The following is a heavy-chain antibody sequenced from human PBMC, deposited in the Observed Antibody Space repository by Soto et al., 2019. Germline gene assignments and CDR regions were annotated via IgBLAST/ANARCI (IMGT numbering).Heavy chain of an antibody. J-gene: IGHJ3*01. CDR3: ARERRRDDSNTFDALDV. V-gene: IGHV1-69*04. D-gene: IGHD3-22*01. CDR2: IIPLVHII. Sequence: QVQLVQSGAEVKKPWSSVKVSCKASGGFYSIKTISWVRQAPGQGLEWMGRIIPLVHIINNAPKFQARVAISADKSTSTPYMELSSLKSDDTAIYFCARERRRDDSNTFDALDVWGQGTMVTVSS. CDR1: GGFYSIKT.